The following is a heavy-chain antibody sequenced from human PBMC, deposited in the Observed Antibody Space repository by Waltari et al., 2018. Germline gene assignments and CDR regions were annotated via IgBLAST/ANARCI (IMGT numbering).Heavy chain of an antibody. CDR1: GFIVSNNY. D-gene: IGHD5-12*01. CDR3: ARAGLGSPSQWLQLHDS. V-gene: IGHV3-53*01. Sequence: EVQLVESGGGLIQPGGSLRLSCTASGFIVSNNYMSWVRQAPGKGLEWVSVLYAGGTTYYADSVKGRFTISRDTSKNTLYLQMNSLRAEDTAVYFCARAGLGSPSQWLQLHDSWGQGTLVTVSS. J-gene: IGHJ4*02. CDR2: LYAGGTT.